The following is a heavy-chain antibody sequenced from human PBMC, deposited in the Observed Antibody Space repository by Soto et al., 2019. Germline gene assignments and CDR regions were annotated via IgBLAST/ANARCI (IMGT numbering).Heavy chain of an antibody. CDR1: GFTFSSYW. V-gene: IGHV3-7*04. D-gene: IGHD4-17*01. CDR2: IKQDGSEK. Sequence: PGGSLRLSCAASGFTFSSYWMSWVRQAPGKGLEWVANIKQDGSEKYYVESVKGRFTISRDNAKNSLFLQLNSLIAEDTAVYYCARDLASTTIPNYWGQGTLVTVSS. CDR3: ARDLASTTIPNY. J-gene: IGHJ4*02.